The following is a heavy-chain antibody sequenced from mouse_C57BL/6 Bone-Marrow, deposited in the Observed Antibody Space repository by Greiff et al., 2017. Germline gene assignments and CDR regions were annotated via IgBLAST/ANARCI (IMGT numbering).Heavy chain of an antibody. V-gene: IGHV2-2*01. CDR3: ARNYYGSSSSYWYFDV. Sequence: VQLQQSGPGLVQPSQSLSITCTVSGFSLTSYGVHWVRQSPGKGLEWLGVIWSGGSTDYNAAFISRLSISKDNSKSQVFFKMNSLQADDPAIYYCARNYYGSSSSYWYFDVWCTGTTVTVSS. J-gene: IGHJ1*03. CDR1: GFSLTSYG. CDR2: IWSGGST. D-gene: IGHD1-1*01.